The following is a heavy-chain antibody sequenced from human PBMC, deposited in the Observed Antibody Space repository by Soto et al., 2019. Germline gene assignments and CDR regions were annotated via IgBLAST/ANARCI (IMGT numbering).Heavy chain of an antibody. CDR3: ATDQVLYRSGWS. V-gene: IGHV3-15*07. CDR2: IKSKTDGGTT. CDR1: GFTFSNAW. Sequence: GGSLRLSCAASGFTFSNAWINWVSQAPGKGLEWVGHIKSKTDGGTTDYAAPVKGRFTISRDDSKNTLYLQMNVLRTEDTAVYYCATDQVLYRSGWSWGQGTLVTVSS. D-gene: IGHD6-19*01. J-gene: IGHJ5*02.